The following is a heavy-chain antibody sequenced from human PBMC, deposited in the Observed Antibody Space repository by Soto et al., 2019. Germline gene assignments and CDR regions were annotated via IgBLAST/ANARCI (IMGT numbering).Heavy chain of an antibody. CDR2: IMPIFRTP. J-gene: IGHJ6*02. Sequence: QVQLVQSGAEVKKPGSSVKVSCKASGGTFSSSAFSWVRQAPGQGLEWMGGIMPIFRTPDYAQKFQGRVTITADESTSTAYMELSSLRFEDTGVYYCAGDKDRQQLGANYYYIMDVWGQGTTVTVSS. V-gene: IGHV1-69*12. CDR1: GGTFSSSA. D-gene: IGHD1-1*01. CDR3: AGDKDRQQLGANYYYIMDV.